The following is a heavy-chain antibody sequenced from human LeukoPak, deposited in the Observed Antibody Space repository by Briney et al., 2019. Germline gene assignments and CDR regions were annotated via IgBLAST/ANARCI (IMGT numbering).Heavy chain of an antibody. Sequence: PSETLSLPCSVSGGSISSYYWSWIRQPPGKGLEWIGYIYYSGSTYYNPSLKSRVTISVDTSKNQFSLNLNSMSAADTAVYYCARHGVGPRFDPWGQGTLVTVSS. J-gene: IGHJ5*02. CDR2: IYYSGST. CDR1: GGSISSYY. V-gene: IGHV4-59*08. CDR3: ARHGVGPRFDP.